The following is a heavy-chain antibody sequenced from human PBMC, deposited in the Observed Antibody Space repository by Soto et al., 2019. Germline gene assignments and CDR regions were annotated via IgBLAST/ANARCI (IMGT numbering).Heavy chain of an antibody. Sequence: PSETLSLSCAVYGGSFSGYYWSWIRQPPGKGLEWIGEINHSGSTNYNPSLKSRVTISVDTSKNQFYLKLSPVTAADTAVYYCARVRVRRWLQISAFDIWGQGTLVTVSS. CDR1: GGSFSGYY. CDR3: ARVRVRRWLQISAFDI. V-gene: IGHV4-34*01. J-gene: IGHJ3*02. D-gene: IGHD5-12*01. CDR2: INHSGST.